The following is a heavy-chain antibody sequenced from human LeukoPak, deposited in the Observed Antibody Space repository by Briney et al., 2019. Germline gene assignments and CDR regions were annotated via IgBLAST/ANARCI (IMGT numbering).Heavy chain of an antibody. V-gene: IGHV4-59*11. Sequence: SETLSLTCTVSGGSISSHYWSWIRQPPGKGLEWIGYIYYSGSTSYNPSLKSRVTISVDTSKNQFSLKLSSVTAADTAVYYCARSADFDYWGQGTLVTVSS. CDR1: GGSISSHY. J-gene: IGHJ4*02. CDR2: IYYSGST. CDR3: ARSADFDY.